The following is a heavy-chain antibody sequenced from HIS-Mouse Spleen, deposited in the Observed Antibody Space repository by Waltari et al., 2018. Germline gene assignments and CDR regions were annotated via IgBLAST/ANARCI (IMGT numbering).Heavy chain of an antibody. D-gene: IGHD1-1*01. CDR2: INPNSGGT. V-gene: IGHV1-2*02. Sequence: QVQLVQSGAEVKKPGASVKVSCKASGYTFTGYYMHWVRQAPGKGLEWVGWINPNSGGTNYARKFQGRVTMTRDTSISTAYMELSRLRSDDTAVYYCARGTGTDAFDIWGQGTMVTVSS. J-gene: IGHJ3*02. CDR3: ARGTGTDAFDI. CDR1: GYTFTGYY.